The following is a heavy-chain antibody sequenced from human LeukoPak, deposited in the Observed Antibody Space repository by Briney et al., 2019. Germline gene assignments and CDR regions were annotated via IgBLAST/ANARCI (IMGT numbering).Heavy chain of an antibody. CDR2: ISSNNNYI. J-gene: IGHJ4*02. D-gene: IGHD6-19*01. Sequence: PGGSLRLSCVVSGFTFSTYSMNWVRQAPGKGLEWVSSISSNNNYIYYADSVKGRFTISRDNAKNSLYLQMNSLRAEDTAVYYCARGNSVAGTDISYWGQGTLVTVSS. CDR3: ARGNSVAGTDISY. CDR1: GFTFSTYS. V-gene: IGHV3-21*01.